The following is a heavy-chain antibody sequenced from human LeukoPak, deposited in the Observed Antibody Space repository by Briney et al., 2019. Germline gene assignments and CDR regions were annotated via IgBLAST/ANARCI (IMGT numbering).Heavy chain of an antibody. J-gene: IGHJ4*02. CDR2: ISAYNGNT. V-gene: IGHV1-2*02. CDR1: GYTFTSYD. D-gene: IGHD5-12*01. Sequence: GASVKVSCKASGYTFTSYDINWVRQAPGQGLEWMGWISAYNGNTNYAQKFQGRVTMTRDTSISTAYMELSRLRSDDTAVYYCASSYSGYDRVWGQGTLVTVSS. CDR3: ASSYSGYDRV.